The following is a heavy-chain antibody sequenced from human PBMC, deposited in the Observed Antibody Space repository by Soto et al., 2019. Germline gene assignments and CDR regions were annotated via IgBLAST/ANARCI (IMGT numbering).Heavy chain of an antibody. D-gene: IGHD2-15*01. CDR2: IYYSGST. CDR1: GGSISSGDHY. Sequence: QVQLQESGPGLVKPSQSLSLTCTVSGGSISSGDHYWSWIRQPPGKGLEGLGYIYYSGSTYYNPSLQSRLTMSLDTSKNQFSLNLSSVTAADTAVYYCARVVVVAATGGWFDPWGQGTLVTVSS. J-gene: IGHJ5*02. V-gene: IGHV4-30-4*01. CDR3: ARVVVVAATGGWFDP.